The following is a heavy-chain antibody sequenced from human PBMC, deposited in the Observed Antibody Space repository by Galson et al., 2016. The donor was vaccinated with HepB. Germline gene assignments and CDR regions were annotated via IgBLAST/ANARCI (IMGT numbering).Heavy chain of an antibody. CDR3: ANEGSIFGLLITPVVN. CDR1: GFTLSNYA. CDR2: ISGFGGST. D-gene: IGHD3/OR15-3a*01. J-gene: IGHJ4*02. Sequence: SLRLSCAASGFTLSNYAMNWVRQAPGEGLEWVSAISGFGGSTYYSDSVKGRFTISRDSSNNTLYLQMDSLRADDTAVYYCANEGSIFGLLITPVVNWGQGTLVTVSA. V-gene: IGHV3-23*01.